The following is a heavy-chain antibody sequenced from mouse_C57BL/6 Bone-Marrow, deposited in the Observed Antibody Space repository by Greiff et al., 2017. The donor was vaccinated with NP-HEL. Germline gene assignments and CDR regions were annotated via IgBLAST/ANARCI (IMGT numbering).Heavy chain of an antibody. V-gene: IGHV1-85*01. J-gene: IGHJ3*01. Sequence: VKLVESGPELVKPGASVKLSCKASGYTFTSYDINWVKQRPGQGLEWIGWIYPRDGSTKYNEKFKGKATLTVDTSSSTAYMELHSLTSEDSAVYFCAREDYYGSSSSWFAYWGQGTLVTVSA. CDR3: AREDYYGSSSSWFAY. D-gene: IGHD1-1*01. CDR2: IYPRDGST. CDR1: GYTFTSYD.